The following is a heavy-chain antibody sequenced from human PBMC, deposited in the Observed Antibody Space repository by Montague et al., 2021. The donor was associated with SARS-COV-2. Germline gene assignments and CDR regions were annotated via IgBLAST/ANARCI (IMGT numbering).Heavy chain of an antibody. V-gene: IGHV4-31*03. J-gene: IGHJ4*02. D-gene: IGHD3-16*01. CDR2: IYYTGSS. CDR1: GGSINSGGYY. CDR3: ARVKTLGLFDY. Sequence: TLSLTCTVSGGSINSGGYYWSWIRQHPGKGLEGIGYIYYTGSSYYTPSLKSRVTISVDTSKNQFSLKLSSVTAADTAVYYCARVKTLGLFDYWGQGTLVTVSS.